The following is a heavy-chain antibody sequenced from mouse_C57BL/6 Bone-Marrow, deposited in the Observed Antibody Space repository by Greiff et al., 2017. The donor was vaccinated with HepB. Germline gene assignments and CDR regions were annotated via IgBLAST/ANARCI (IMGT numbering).Heavy chain of an antibody. V-gene: IGHV1-55*01. J-gene: IGHJ3*01. CDR2: IYPGSGST. CDR1: GYTFTSYW. Sequence: VQLQQPGAELVKPGASVKMSCKASGYTFTSYWITWVKQRPGQGLEWIGDIYPGSGSTNYNEKFKSKAKLTVDTSSSTTYMQLSSLTSEDSAVYYCASGMACYGNSQFAYWGQGTLVTVSA. CDR3: ASGMACYGNSQFAY. D-gene: IGHD2-1*01.